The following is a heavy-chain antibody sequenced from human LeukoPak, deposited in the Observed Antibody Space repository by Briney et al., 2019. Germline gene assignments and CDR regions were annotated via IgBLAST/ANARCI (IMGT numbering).Heavy chain of an antibody. CDR1: GGSFSGYY. J-gene: IGHJ4*02. CDR2: INHSGST. V-gene: IGHV4-34*01. D-gene: IGHD3-16*01. CDR3: ARHYGP. Sequence: SETLSLTCAVYGGSFSGYYWSWIRQPPGKGLEWIGEINHSGSTNYNPPLKSRVTISVDTSKNQFSLKLNSVTATDTAVYYCARHYGPWGQGTLVTVSS.